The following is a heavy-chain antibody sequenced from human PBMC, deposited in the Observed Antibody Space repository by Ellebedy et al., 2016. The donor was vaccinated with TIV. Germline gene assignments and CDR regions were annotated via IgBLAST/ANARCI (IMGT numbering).Heavy chain of an antibody. CDR2: ISGSGGST. CDR1: GFTVSSNY. J-gene: IGHJ4*02. V-gene: IGHV3-23*01. CDR3: AKDTRGRPQGY. Sequence: GESLKISXAASGFTVSSNYMSWVRQAPGKGLEWVSAISGSGGSTYYADSVKGRFTISRDNSKNTLYLQMNSLRAEDTAVYYCAKDTRGRPQGYWGQGTLVTVSS. D-gene: IGHD3-16*01.